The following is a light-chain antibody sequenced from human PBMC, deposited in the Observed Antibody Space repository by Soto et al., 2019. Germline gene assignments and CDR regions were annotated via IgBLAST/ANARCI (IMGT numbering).Light chain of an antibody. Sequence: EIVMTQSPAPLSVSPGERATLSCRASQSVSSNLAWYQQKPGQAPRLLIYGASTRATGIPARFSGSGSGTDFTLTISRLEPEDFAVYYCQQYGSSPQTLGQGTKVDIK. CDR2: GAS. CDR1: QSVSSN. V-gene: IGKV3-15*01. J-gene: IGKJ1*01. CDR3: QQYGSSPQT.